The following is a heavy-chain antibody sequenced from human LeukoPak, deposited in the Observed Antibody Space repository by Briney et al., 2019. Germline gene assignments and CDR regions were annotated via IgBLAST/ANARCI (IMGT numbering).Heavy chain of an antibody. D-gene: IGHD6-6*01. Sequence: SETLSLTCAVYGGSFSGYYWSWIRQPPGKGLEWIGEINHSGSTNYNPSLKSRVTISVDTSKNQFSLKLSSVTAADTAVYYCARRRSSIAAHIDYWGQGTLVTVSS. J-gene: IGHJ4*02. CDR3: ARRRSSIAAHIDY. V-gene: IGHV4-34*01. CDR2: INHSGST. CDR1: GGSFSGYY.